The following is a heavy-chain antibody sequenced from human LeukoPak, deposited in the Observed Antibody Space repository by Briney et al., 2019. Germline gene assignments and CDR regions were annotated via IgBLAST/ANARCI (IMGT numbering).Heavy chain of an antibody. J-gene: IGHJ4*02. D-gene: IGHD6-25*01. Sequence: SETLSLTCTVSRYSISSGYYWGWIRQPPGQGLEWIGSIYRSGSTYYNSSLKSRVTISVDTSKNQFSLKLSSVTAADTAVYYCASSSGTDYWGQGTLVTVSS. V-gene: IGHV4-38-2*02. CDR1: RYSISSGYY. CDR3: ASSSGTDY. CDR2: IYRSGST.